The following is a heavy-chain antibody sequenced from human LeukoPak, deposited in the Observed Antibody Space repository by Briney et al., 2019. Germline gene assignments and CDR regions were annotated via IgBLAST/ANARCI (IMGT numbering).Heavy chain of an antibody. Sequence: NTGGSLRLSCAASGFTVSSNYMSWVRQAPGKGLEWVSYISSSSSYIYYADSVKGRFTISRDNAKNTLYLQMNSLRAEDTALYYCARDPIGYSYIDYWGQGTLVTVSS. V-gene: IGHV3-21*05. CDR1: GFTVSSNY. CDR2: ISSSSSYI. J-gene: IGHJ4*02. CDR3: ARDPIGYSYIDY. D-gene: IGHD5-18*01.